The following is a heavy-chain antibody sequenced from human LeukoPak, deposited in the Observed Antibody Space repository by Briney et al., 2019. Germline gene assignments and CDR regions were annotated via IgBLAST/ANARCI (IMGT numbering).Heavy chain of an antibody. V-gene: IGHV4-39*07. Sequence: SETLSLTCTVSGGSISSSSYYWGWIRQPPGKGLEWIGSIYYSGSTYYNPSLKSRVTISVDTSKNQFSLKLSSVTAADTAVYYCARGNPRANHYDSSGYYPDYWGQGTLVTVSS. D-gene: IGHD3-22*01. CDR3: ARGNPRANHYDSSGYYPDY. CDR2: IYYSGST. J-gene: IGHJ4*02. CDR1: GGSISSSSYY.